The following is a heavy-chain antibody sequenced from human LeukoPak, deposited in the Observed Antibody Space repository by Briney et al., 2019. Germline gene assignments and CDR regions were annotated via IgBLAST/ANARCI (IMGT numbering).Heavy chain of an antibody. CDR1: GGTFSSYA. CDR2: IIPIFGTA. Sequence: GSSVKVSCKASGGTFSSYAISWVRQAPGQGLEWMGRIIPIFGTANYAQKFQGRVTITTDESTSTAYMELSSLRSDDTAVYYCASRELPETSPFDYWGQGTLVTVSS. J-gene: IGHJ4*02. D-gene: IGHD1-26*01. CDR3: ASRELPETSPFDY. V-gene: IGHV1-69*05.